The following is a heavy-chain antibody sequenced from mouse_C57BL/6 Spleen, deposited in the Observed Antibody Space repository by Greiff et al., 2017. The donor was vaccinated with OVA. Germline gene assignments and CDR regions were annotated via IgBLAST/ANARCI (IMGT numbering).Heavy chain of an antibody. V-gene: IGHV7-1*01. D-gene: IGHD1-1*01. Sequence: EVQLVESGGGLVQSGRSLRLSCATSGFTFSDFYMEWVRQAPGKGLEWIAASRNKANDYTTEYSASVKGRFIVSRDTSQSILYLQMNALRAEDTAIYYCARAIYYYGSSHWYFDVWGTGTTVTVSS. J-gene: IGHJ1*03. CDR3: ARAIYYYGSSHWYFDV. CDR2: SRNKANDYTT. CDR1: GFTFSDFY.